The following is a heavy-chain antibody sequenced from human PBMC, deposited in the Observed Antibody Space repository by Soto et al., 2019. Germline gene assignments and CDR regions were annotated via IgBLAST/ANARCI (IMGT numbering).Heavy chain of an antibody. V-gene: IGHV3-74*01. CDR2: INSDGSST. CDR3: ASIPVRRYYYYYMDV. J-gene: IGHJ6*03. D-gene: IGHD2-21*01. Sequence: PGGSLRLSCAASGFTFSSYWMHWVRQAPGKGLVWVSRINSDGSSTSYAESVKGRFTISRDNAKNTLYLQMNSLRAEDIAVYYCASIPVRRYYYYYMDVWGKGTTVTVSS. CDR1: GFTFSSYW.